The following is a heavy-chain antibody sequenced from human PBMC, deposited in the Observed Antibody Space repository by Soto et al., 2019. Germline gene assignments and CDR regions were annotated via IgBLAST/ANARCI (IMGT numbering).Heavy chain of an antibody. D-gene: IGHD6-13*01. CDR3: ASNLIRIGSAGKVGWFDP. V-gene: IGHV1-69*13. CDR2: VIPMFGTA. Sequence: SVKVSCKASGGTFSSYAISSVRQSPGQGLEWMGGVIPMFGTAIYAQKFQGRVTITGEESTSTAYMELSSLRSEDTAVYYCASNLIRIGSAGKVGWFDPWGQGILVTVSS. J-gene: IGHJ5*02. CDR1: GGTFSSYA.